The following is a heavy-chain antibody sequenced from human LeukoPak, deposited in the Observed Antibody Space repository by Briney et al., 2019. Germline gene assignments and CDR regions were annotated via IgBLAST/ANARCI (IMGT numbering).Heavy chain of an antibody. CDR1: GGSISNYS. V-gene: IGHV4-4*07. D-gene: IGHD3-9*01. J-gene: IGHJ4*02. CDR2: IYTSGST. Sequence: PSETLSLTCTVSGGSISNYSWSWIRQPAGKGLEWVGRIYTSGSTNYNPSLKSRVTMSVDTSKNQFSLKLSSVTAADTAMYYCARGTYYDILTGYSPCTFDYWGQGTLVTVSS. CDR3: ARGTYYDILTGYSPCTFDY.